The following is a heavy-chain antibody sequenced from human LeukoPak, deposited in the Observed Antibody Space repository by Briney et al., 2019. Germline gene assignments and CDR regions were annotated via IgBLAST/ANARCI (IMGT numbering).Heavy chain of an antibody. D-gene: IGHD2-15*01. V-gene: IGHV3-23*01. J-gene: IGHJ4*02. CDR2: ISGSDYST. CDR1: GFTFSNYA. CDR3: AKQGCSGGSCYFVY. Sequence: GGSLRLSCAASGFTFSNYAMSWVRQAPGKGLEWVSGISGSDYSTYYADSVKGRFTISRDNPKNTLYPQMNSLRAEDTAVYNCAKQGCSGGSCYFVYWGQGTLVTVSS.